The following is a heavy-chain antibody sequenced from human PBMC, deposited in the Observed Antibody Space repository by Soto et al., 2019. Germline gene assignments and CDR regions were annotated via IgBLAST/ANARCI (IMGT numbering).Heavy chain of an antibody. Sequence: SETLSLTCAVSGDSISSGFHWACIRQPPGKGLEWVASIYHSGTTYYNPSLKSRVTISVDTSKNQFSLKLSSVTAADTAVYYCARDPRDSLNAFDIWGQGTMVTVSS. J-gene: IGHJ3*02. CDR3: ARDPRDSLNAFDI. CDR1: GDSISSGFH. V-gene: IGHV4-38-2*02. CDR2: IYHSGTT. D-gene: IGHD3-22*01.